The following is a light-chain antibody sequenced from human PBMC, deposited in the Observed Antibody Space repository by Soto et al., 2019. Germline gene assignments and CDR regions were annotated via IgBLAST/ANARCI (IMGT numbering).Light chain of an antibody. J-gene: IGKJ5*01. CDR3: QQYHSYPLT. CDR2: DAS. Sequence: EIVLTQSPATLSLSPGERATLSCRASQSVGSSLAWYQQKPGQAPRLLIYDASNRATGIPARFSGSGSGTDFTLTIGSLEPDDFATYYCQQYHSYPLTFGQGTRLEIK. V-gene: IGKV3-11*01. CDR1: QSVGSS.